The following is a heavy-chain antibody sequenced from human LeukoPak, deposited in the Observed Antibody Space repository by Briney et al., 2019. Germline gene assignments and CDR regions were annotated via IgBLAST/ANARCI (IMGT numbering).Heavy chain of an antibody. J-gene: IGHJ5*02. Sequence: GGSLRLSCAASGFSFGSYWMSWVRQAPGKGLEWVANIKQEGSEKFYVDSVKGRFTISRDNAKNSLYLQMNSLRAEDTAVYYCARAGYCSSTSCYTKWFDPWGQGTLVTVSS. CDR1: GFSFGSYW. D-gene: IGHD2-2*02. CDR3: ARAGYCSSTSCYTKWFDP. CDR2: IKQEGSEK. V-gene: IGHV3-7*03.